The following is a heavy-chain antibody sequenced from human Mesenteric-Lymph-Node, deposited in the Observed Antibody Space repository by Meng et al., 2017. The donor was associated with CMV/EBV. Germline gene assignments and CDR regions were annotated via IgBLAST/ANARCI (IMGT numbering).Heavy chain of an antibody. D-gene: IGHD3-10*01. CDR1: GGSISKNRIY. V-gene: IGHV4-39*07. CDR3: APYYSGSGPFPSDP. J-gene: IGHJ5*02. Sequence: GSLRLSCTVSGGSISKNRIYWTWIRQAPGKGLEWIANVYYTRKNFYNPSLKSRVTISIDTSKNQFSLKLSSLNAADTAVYYCAPYYSGSGPFPSDPWGQGTLVTVSS. CDR2: VYYTRKN.